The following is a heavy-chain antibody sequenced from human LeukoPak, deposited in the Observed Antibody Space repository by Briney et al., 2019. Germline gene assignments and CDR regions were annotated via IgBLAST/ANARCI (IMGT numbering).Heavy chain of an antibody. CDR1: GFTFSSYE. J-gene: IGHJ4*02. V-gene: IGHV3-48*03. CDR3: ARDPEGYGSGSYLDY. D-gene: IGHD3-10*01. CDR2: ISSSGSTI. Sequence: GGSLRLSCAASGFTFSSYEMNWVRQAPGKGLEWVSYISSSGSTIYYADSVKGRFTISRDNAKNSLYLQMNSLRAEDTAVYYCARDPEGYGSGSYLDYWGQGTLVTVSS.